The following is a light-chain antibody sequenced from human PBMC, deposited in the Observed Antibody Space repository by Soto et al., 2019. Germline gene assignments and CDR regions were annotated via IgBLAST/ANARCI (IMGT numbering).Light chain of an antibody. CDR3: SSYTSRSTPLV. Sequence: TNSDVGGYNYVSWYQQYPPKAPQLMIYDVSNRPSGVSNRFSGSKSGNTASLTISGLHADDEADYFCSSYTSRSTPLVFGSGTKVTVL. V-gene: IGLV2-14*04. J-gene: IGLJ1*01. CDR2: DVS. CDR1: NSDVGGYNY.